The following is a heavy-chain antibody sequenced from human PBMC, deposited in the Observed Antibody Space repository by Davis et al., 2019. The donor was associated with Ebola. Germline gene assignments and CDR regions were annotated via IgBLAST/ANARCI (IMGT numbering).Heavy chain of an antibody. D-gene: IGHD4-23*01. CDR1: GGSISSSSYY. V-gene: IGHV4-39*01. Sequence: SETLSLTCTVSGGSISSSSYYWGWIRQPPGKGLEWIGSIYYSGSTYYNPSLKSRVTISVDTSKNQFSLKLSSVTAADTAVYYCASSIDYGGNVFYYYYYGMDVWGQGTTVTVSS. CDR2: IYYSGST. CDR3: ASSIDYGGNVFYYYYYGMDV. J-gene: IGHJ6*02.